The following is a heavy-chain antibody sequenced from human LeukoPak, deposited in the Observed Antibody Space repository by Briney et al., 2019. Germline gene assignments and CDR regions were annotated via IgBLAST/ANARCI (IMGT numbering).Heavy chain of an antibody. CDR3: ARGRAVGATTMGDD. CDR2: INPNSGGT. J-gene: IGHJ4*02. D-gene: IGHD1-26*01. CDR1: GYTFTGYY. Sequence: ASVKVSCKASGYTFTGYYMHWVRQAPGQGLEWMGWINPNSGGTNYAQKFQGRVTMTRDTSISTAYMELSRLRSDDTAVYYCARGRAVGATTMGDDWGQGTLVTVSS. V-gene: IGHV1-2*02.